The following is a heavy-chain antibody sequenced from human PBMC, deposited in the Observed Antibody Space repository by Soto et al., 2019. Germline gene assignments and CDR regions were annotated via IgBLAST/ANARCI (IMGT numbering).Heavy chain of an antibody. CDR3: ARAAVLRGSGSYYNALLKRPETLLHY. V-gene: IGHV4-34*01. Sequence: SETLSLTCAVYGGSFSGYYWSWIRQPPGKGLEWIGEINHSGSTNYNPSLKSRVTISVDTSKNQFSLKLSSVTAADTAVYYCARAAVLRGSGSYYNALLKRPETLLHYWGQGTLVSGSS. J-gene: IGHJ4*02. CDR2: INHSGST. D-gene: IGHD3-10*01. CDR1: GGSFSGYY.